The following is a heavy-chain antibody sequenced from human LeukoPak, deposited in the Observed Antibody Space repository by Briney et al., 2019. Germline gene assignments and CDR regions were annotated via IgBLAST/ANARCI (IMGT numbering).Heavy chain of an antibody. Sequence: ASVKVSCKTSGYTFTGYYMHWVRQAPGQGLEWIGWITPNSVGTNYAQKFQGRIAMTRDTSISTAYMELSRMRPDNTAVYYCARVVTLNYFYYWGQGTLVTVSS. CDR2: ITPNSVGT. CDR1: GYTFTGYY. CDR3: ARVVTLNYFYY. J-gene: IGHJ4*02. D-gene: IGHD1-26*01. V-gene: IGHV1-2*02.